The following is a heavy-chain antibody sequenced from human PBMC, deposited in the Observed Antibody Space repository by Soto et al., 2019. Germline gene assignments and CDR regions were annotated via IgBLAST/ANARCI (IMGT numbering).Heavy chain of an antibody. D-gene: IGHD3-3*01. CDR1: GDSVSSNSAA. V-gene: IGHV6-1*01. Sequence: ASPTLSLTCAISGDSVSSNSAAWNWIRQSPSRGLEWLGRTYYRSKWYNDYAVSVKSRITINPDTSKNQFSLQLNSVTPEDTAVYYCARDPSPGTYYDFCYMDVWGKGTTVTVSS. CDR3: ARDPSPGTYYDFCYMDV. J-gene: IGHJ6*03. CDR2: TYYRSKWYN.